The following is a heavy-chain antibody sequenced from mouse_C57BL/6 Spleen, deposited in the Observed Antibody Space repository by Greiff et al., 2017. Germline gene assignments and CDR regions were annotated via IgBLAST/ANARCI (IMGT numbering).Heavy chain of an antibody. CDR1: GYTFTSYW. CDR2: IDPSDSET. D-gene: IGHD2-10*02. J-gene: IGHJ2*01. V-gene: IGHV1-52*01. Sequence: QVQLQQPGAEPVRPGSSVKLSCKASGYTFTSYWMHWVKQRPIQGLEWIGNIDPSDSETHYNQKFKDKATLTVDKSSSTAYMQLSSLTSEDSAVYYCAREDRYGNYFFDYWGQGTTLTVSS. CDR3: AREDRYGNYFFDY.